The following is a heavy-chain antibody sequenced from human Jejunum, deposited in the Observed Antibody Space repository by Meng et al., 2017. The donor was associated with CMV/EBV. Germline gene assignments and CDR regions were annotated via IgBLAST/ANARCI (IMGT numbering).Heavy chain of an antibody. CDR3: VRDLTGAFYFDS. CDR1: DSVSSSSAT. Sequence: DSVSSSSATWNWIRQSPSRGLEWLGRTYYRSKWYTEYAVSLKSRITISPDTSRNQFSLQLNSVAPEDTAVYYCVRDLTGAFYFDSWGQGTRGTVSS. V-gene: IGHV6-1*01. CDR2: TYYRSKWYT. D-gene: IGHD7-27*01. J-gene: IGHJ4*02.